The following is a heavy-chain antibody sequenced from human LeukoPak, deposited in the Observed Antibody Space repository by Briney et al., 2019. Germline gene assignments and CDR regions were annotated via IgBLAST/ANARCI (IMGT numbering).Heavy chain of an antibody. CDR1: GFTFSSYA. Sequence: GGSLRLSCAASGFTFSSYAMSWVRQAPGKGLEWVSGISSGGASTYYADSVKGRFIVSRDNSKNTLYLQMNSLRAEDTAVYYCARAARLYGSGSYYSVYYYYYMDVWGKGTTVTVSS. J-gene: IGHJ6*03. CDR2: ISSGGAST. CDR3: ARAARLYGSGSYYSVYYYYYMDV. D-gene: IGHD3-10*01. V-gene: IGHV3-23*01.